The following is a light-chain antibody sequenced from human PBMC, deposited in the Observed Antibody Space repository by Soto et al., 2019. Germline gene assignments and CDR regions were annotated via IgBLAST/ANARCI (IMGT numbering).Light chain of an antibody. Sequence: QSVLTQPPSASGSPGQSITISCTGTSSDVGGYNYVSWYQQHPGRAPKLMIYEVSKRPSGVPDRFSGSKSGNPASLTVSGHHDEDADDYYSCSYTGSTHQVFGTGTKLTVL. J-gene: IGLJ1*01. V-gene: IGLV2-8*01. CDR2: EVS. CDR1: SSDVGGYNY. CDR3: CSYTGSTHQV.